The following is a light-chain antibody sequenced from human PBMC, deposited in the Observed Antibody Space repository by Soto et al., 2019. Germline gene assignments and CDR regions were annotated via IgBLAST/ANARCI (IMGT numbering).Light chain of an antibody. J-gene: IGLJ1*01. CDR1: SSDVGAYNF. CDR3: SAHTTSSLYV. CDR2: DVS. Sequence: QSLLTQPASVSGSPGQSITVSCTGTSSDVGAYNFVAWYQQHPGKAPKVILYDVSDRPSGVSNRFSGSKSGNTASLTISGLRAEDEADYYCSAHTTSSLYVFGSGTKVTVL. V-gene: IGLV2-14*03.